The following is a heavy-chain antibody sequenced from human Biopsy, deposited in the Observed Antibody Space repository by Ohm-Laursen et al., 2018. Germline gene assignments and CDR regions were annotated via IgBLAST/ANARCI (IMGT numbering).Heavy chain of an antibody. CDR2: FAPENGKT. V-gene: IGHV1-24*01. CDR3: AADINVWNVNY. Sequence: SVKVSCKVSGYSLTELSMHWVRQAPGQGLEWMGGFAPENGKTIYAQKFQGRITMTEDTSTDTAYMELSSLRSEDTAVYYCAADINVWNVNYWGQGTQVTVSS. J-gene: IGHJ4*02. CDR1: GYSLTELS. D-gene: IGHD1-1*01.